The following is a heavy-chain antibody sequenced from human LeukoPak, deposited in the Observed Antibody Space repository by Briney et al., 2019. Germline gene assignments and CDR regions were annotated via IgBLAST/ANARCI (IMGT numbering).Heavy chain of an antibody. CDR3: AKDLLIAAAGTGY. D-gene: IGHD6-13*01. J-gene: IGHJ4*02. V-gene: IGHV3-30*18. CDR1: GFTFSGYG. CDR2: ISYDGSNK. Sequence: GGSLRLSRAASGFTFSGYGMHWVRQATGKGLEWVAVISYDGSNKYYADSVKGRFTISRDNSKNTLYLQMNSLRAEDTAVYYCAKDLLIAAAGTGYWGQGTLVTVSS.